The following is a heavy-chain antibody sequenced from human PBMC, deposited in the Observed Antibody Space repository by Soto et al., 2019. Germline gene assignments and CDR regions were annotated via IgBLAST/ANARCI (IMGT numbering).Heavy chain of an antibody. V-gene: IGHV4-59*08. J-gene: IGHJ6*02. CDR2: VHDSWGS. D-gene: IGHD3-10*01. CDR3: VRQGFGALHGLVDV. Sequence: QVPLQESGPGLVKPSETLSLSCTVSGGSISSYYWSWIRQPPGKGLEWIGYVHDSWGSHYNPSLKRRVAILLDTSRSQFSLKLTSVAATGTAVYYWVRQGFGALHGLVDVWCQVTTVTVSS. CDR1: GGSISSYY.